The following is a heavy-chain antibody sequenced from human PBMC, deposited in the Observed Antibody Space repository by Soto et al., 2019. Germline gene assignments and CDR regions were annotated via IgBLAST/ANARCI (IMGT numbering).Heavy chain of an antibody. CDR1: GGSVSSGSYY. Sequence: SETLYLTCTVSGGSVSSGSYYWSWIRQPPGKGLEWIGYIYYSGSTNYNPSLKSRVTISVDTSKNQFSLKLSSVTAADTAVYYCARDVGGYFYYWGRGTLVTVSA. J-gene: IGHJ4*02. D-gene: IGHD2-15*01. CDR3: ARDVGGYFYY. V-gene: IGHV4-61*01. CDR2: IYYSGST.